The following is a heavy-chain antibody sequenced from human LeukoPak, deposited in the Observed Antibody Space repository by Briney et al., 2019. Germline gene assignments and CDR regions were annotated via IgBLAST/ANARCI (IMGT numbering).Heavy chain of an antibody. Sequence: SETLSLTCTVSGGSISSYYWSWIRQPPGKGLEWIGYIYYSGSTNYNPSLKSRVTISVDTSKNQFSLKLSSVTAADTAVYYCASAPYYDFWSGYYTHWYFDLWGRGTLVTVSS. J-gene: IGHJ2*01. D-gene: IGHD3-3*01. V-gene: IGHV4-59*01. CDR1: GGSISSYY. CDR3: ASAPYYDFWSGYYTHWYFDL. CDR2: IYYSGST.